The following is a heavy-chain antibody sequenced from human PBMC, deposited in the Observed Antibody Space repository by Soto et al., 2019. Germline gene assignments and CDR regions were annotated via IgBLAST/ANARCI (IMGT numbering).Heavy chain of an antibody. CDR2: INVGNGNT. D-gene: IGHD3-22*01. CDR3: ATPQDYDGCLDS. CDR1: GDTFNFYS. V-gene: IGHV1-3*01. Sequence: ASVKVSCKASGDTFNFYSINWVRQAPGQRLEWMGWINVGNGNTRYSQKFQGRLTLTRDTPGNTAYLELNSLISEDTAVYYCATPQDYDGCLDSWGQGTLVTVSS. J-gene: IGHJ4*02.